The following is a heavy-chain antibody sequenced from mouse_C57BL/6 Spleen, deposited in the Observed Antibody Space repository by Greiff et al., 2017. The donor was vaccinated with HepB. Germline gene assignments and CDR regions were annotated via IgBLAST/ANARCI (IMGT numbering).Heavy chain of an antibody. Sequence: QVQLKQPGAELVKPGASVKMSCKASGYTFTSYWITWVKQRPGQGLEWIGDIYPGSGSTNYNEKFKSKATLTVDTSSSTAYMQLSSLTSEDSAVYYCARIKNYSNYGYYAMDYWGQGTSVTVSS. CDR2: IYPGSGST. CDR3: ARIKNYSNYGYYAMDY. V-gene: IGHV1-55*01. J-gene: IGHJ4*01. D-gene: IGHD2-5*01. CDR1: GYTFTSYW.